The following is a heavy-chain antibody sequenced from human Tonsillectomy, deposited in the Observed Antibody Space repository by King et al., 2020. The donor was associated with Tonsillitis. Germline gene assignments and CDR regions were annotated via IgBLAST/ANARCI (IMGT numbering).Heavy chain of an antibody. V-gene: IGHV4-59*01. D-gene: IGHD3-3*01. CDR3: AAQTYYDFWSGLNFDY. Sequence: VQLQESGPGLLKPSETLSLTCTVSGRSISSYYWSWIRQPPGKGLEWIGCIYYNGSTNYNPSLKSRVTISVDTSKNQISLKLSSVTAADTALYYCAAQTYYDFWSGLNFDYWGQGTLVTASS. CDR1: GRSISSYY. J-gene: IGHJ4*02. CDR2: IYYNGST.